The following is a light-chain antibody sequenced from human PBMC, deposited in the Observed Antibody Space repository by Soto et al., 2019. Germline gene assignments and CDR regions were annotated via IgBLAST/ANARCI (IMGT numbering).Light chain of an antibody. J-gene: IGLJ1*01. CDR3: CSYADNYFYV. CDR2: DVT. Sequence: QSVLTQPRSVSGSPGQSVTVSCTGTSSDVGGYNYVSWYQHHPGKAPKLIVYDVTQRPSGIPDRFSGSKSGNTASLTISGLQPDDEADYHCCSYADNYFYVFGSGTKVTVL. V-gene: IGLV2-11*01. CDR1: SSDVGGYNY.